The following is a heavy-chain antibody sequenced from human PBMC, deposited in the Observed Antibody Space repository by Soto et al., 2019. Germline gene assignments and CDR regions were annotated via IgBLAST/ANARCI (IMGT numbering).Heavy chain of an antibody. V-gene: IGHV3-15*01. J-gene: IGHJ4*02. CDR2: IKSKTDGGTT. Sequence: PGGSLRLSCAASGFTVSNAWMGWARQAPGKGLEWVGRIKSKTDGGTTDYAAPVKGRFTISRDDSKQTLYLQMNSLKTDDTAVYYCTTRAIYFFDSWGQGTLVTVSS. CDR3: TTRAIYFFDS. CDR1: GFTVSNAW. D-gene: IGHD3-3*02.